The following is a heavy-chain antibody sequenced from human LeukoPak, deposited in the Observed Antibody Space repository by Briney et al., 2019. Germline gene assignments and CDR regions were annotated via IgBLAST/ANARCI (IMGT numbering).Heavy chain of an antibody. CDR1: GFTFSSYG. J-gene: IGHJ4*02. D-gene: IGHD6-6*01. CDR3: AKDNGRGLRMGSSKRGRIDY. Sequence: PGRSLRLSCAASGFTFSSYGMHWVRQAPGKGLEWVAVISYDGSKKYYADSVKGRFTISRDNSKNTLYLQMNSLRAEDTAVYYCAKDNGRGLRMGSSKRGRIDYWGQGTLVTVSS. V-gene: IGHV3-30*18. CDR2: ISYDGSKK.